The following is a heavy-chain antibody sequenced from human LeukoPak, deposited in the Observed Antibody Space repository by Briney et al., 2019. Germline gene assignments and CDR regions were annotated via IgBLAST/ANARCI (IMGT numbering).Heavy chain of an antibody. J-gene: IGHJ4*02. Sequence: ASVKVSCKASGYTFTSYGISRVRQAPGQGLEWMGWISAYNGNTNYAQKLQSRVTMTTDTSTSTAYMELRSLRSDDTAVYYCARDYRYDSGSYFDYWGQGTLVTVSS. D-gene: IGHD1-26*01. CDR1: GYTFTSYG. V-gene: IGHV1-18*01. CDR2: ISAYNGNT. CDR3: ARDYRYDSGSYFDY.